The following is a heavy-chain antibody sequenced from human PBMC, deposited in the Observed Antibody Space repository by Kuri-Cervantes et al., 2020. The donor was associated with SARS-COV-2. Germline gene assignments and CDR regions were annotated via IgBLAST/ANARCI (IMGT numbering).Heavy chain of an antibody. V-gene: IGHV4-34*01. J-gene: IGHJ6*02. D-gene: IGHD6-19*01. CDR3: AGSSGWYTYYYYGMDV. CDR2: INHSGST. CDR1: GGSFSSHY. Sequence: SETLSLTCAVYGGSFSSHYWSWIRQPPGKGLEWIGGINHSGSTNYNPSLKSRVTISVDMSDNQFSLKVTSVTAADTAVYYCAGSSGWYTYYYYGMDVWGQGTTVTVSS.